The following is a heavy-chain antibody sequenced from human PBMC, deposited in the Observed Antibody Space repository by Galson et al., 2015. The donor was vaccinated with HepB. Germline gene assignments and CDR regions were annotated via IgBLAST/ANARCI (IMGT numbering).Heavy chain of an antibody. Sequence: SVKVSCKASGGTFSSYAISWVRQAPGQGLEWMGGIIPILGIANYAQKFQGRVTITADKSTSTAYMELSSLRSEDTAVYYCARGYYYGSGSYTPNHWFDPWGQGTLVTVSS. D-gene: IGHD3-10*01. V-gene: IGHV1-69*10. CDR3: ARGYYYGSGSYTPNHWFDP. J-gene: IGHJ5*02. CDR2: IIPILGIA. CDR1: GGTFSSYA.